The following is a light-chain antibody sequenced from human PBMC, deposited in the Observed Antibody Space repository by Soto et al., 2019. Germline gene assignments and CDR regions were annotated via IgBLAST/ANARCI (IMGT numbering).Light chain of an antibody. Sequence: DIQLTQSPSSLSASVGDRVTLACQASQDIARSLSWFQQKPGKAPNLLIYAASNLEAGVPSRFSAGGSGTNFSFIISSLQPQDIATYYCQQYNTFPYTFGRGTKL. J-gene: IGKJ2*01. CDR3: QQYNTFPYT. V-gene: IGKV1-33*01. CDR2: AAS. CDR1: QDIARS.